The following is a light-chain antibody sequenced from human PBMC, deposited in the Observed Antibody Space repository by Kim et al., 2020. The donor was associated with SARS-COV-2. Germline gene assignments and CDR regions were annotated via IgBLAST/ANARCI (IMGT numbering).Light chain of an antibody. Sequence: QSVLTQPPSASGTPGQKVTVSCSGSSSNIGSNSVSWYQQFPGTAPHLLIYGNTQRPSGVPDRFSGSKSGTSVSLAISGLQSEDEAAYYCASWDDSLNGVVFGGGTQLTVL. V-gene: IGLV1-44*01. CDR3: ASWDDSLNGVV. J-gene: IGLJ2*01. CDR2: GNT. CDR1: SSNIGSNS.